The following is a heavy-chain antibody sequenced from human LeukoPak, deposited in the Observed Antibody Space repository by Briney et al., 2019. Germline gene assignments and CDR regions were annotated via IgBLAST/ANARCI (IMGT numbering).Heavy chain of an antibody. CDR3: AKVVHYDFWSGFDY. V-gene: IGHV3-23*01. D-gene: IGHD3-3*01. CDR2: ISGGGGST. CDR1: GFTFSSYA. J-gene: IGHJ4*02. Sequence: PGGSLRLSCAASGFTFSSYAMSWVRQAPGKGVEWVSIISGGGGSTYYADSVKGLFTISRDNSKNTLYLQMNSLRAEDTAIYYCAKVVHYDFWSGFDYWGQGTLVTVSS.